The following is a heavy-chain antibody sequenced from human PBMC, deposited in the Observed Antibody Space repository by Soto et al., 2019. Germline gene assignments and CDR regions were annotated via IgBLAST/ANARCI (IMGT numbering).Heavy chain of an antibody. V-gene: IGHV4-59*01. J-gene: IGHJ4*02. CDR2: IYYSGST. D-gene: IGHD2-15*01. CDR3: ARAGAATLSDY. CDR1: GGSISSYY. Sequence: SETLSLTCTVSGGSISSYYCSWIRQRPGKGLEWIGYIYYSGSTNYNPSLKSRVTISVDTSKNQFSLNLSSVTAADTAVYYCARAGAATLSDYWGQGTLVTVS.